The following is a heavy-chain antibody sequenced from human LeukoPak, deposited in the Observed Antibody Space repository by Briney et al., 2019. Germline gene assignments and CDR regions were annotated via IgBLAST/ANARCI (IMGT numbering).Heavy chain of an antibody. J-gene: IGHJ4*02. V-gene: IGHV4-34*01. CDR3: ARGNAGVAGFDY. CDR1: GGSFSGYY. D-gene: IGHD6-19*01. Sequence: SETLSLTCAVYGGSFSGYYWSWIRQPPGKGLEWIGEINHSGSTNYNPSLKSRVTISLDTSKNQFSLKLSSVTAADTAVYYCARGNAGVAGFDYWGQGTVVTVSS. CDR2: INHSGST.